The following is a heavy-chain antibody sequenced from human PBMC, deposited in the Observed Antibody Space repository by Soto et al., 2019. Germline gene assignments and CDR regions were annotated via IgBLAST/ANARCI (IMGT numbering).Heavy chain of an antibody. CDR3: AKGASSSSSPFDY. J-gene: IGHJ4*02. V-gene: IGHV3-9*01. CDR2: ISWNSGSI. CDR1: GFTFDDYA. D-gene: IGHD6-6*01. Sequence: EVQLVESGGGSVQPGRSLRLSCAASGFTFDDYAMHWVRQAPGKGLEWVSGISWNSGSIGYADSVKGRFTISRDNAKNSLYLQMNSLRAEDTALYYCAKGASSSSSPFDYWGQGTLVTVSS.